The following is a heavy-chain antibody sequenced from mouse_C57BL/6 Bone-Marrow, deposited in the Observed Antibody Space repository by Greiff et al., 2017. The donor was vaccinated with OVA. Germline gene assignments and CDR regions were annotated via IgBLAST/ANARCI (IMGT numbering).Heavy chain of an antibody. J-gene: IGHJ3*01. CDR1: GFTFTVYY. CDR3: ARYDAWFAY. CDR2: IRNKANGYTT. V-gene: IGHV7-3*01. Sequence: EVHLVESGGGLVQPGGSLSLSCAASGFTFTVYYMSWVRPPPGKALEWLGFIRNKANGYTTEYSASVKGRFTISRDNSQSILYLQMNALRAEDSATYYCARYDAWFAYWGQGTLVTVSA.